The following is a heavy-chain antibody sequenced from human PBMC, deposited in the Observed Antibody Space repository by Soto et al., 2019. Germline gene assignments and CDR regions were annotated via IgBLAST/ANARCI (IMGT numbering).Heavy chain of an antibody. Sequence: SETLSLTCAVYGGSFSGYYWSWIRQPPGKGLEWIGEINHSGSTNYNASLKSRDTISVDTSKNQFSLKLSSVTAEDTAVYSCARVGGGANVFLVAFYYYYYGMDVWGQGTTVTVSS. CDR1: GGSFSGYY. CDR3: ARVGGGANVFLVAFYYYYYGMDV. D-gene: IGHD3-16*01. J-gene: IGHJ6*02. V-gene: IGHV4-34*01. CDR2: INHSGST.